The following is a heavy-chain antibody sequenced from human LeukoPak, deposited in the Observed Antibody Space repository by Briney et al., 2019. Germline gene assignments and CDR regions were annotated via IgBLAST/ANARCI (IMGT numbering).Heavy chain of an antibody. D-gene: IGHD3-10*01. CDR1: GYTFSNYG. Sequence: ASVKVSCKASGYTFSNYGITWVRQAPGQGLEWMGWISANNGVTNIAQKFQGRVLMTTDRSTSTAYMQLGSLRSDDTAVYYCARRGPTHYYYYMDVWGQGTLVTVSS. J-gene: IGHJ6*03. CDR2: ISANNGVT. V-gene: IGHV1-18*04. CDR3: ARRGPTHYYYYMDV.